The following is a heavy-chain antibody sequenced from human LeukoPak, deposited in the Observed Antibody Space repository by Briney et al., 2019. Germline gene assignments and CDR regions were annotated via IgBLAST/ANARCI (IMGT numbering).Heavy chain of an antibody. CDR3: AKEDYYDSSDAFDI. V-gene: IGHV3-30*02. CDR2: IRYDGSNK. D-gene: IGHD3-22*01. Sequence: GGSLRLSCAASGFTFSSYGMHWVRQAPGKGLEWVAFIRYDGSNKYYADSVKGRFTISRDNSKNTLYLQMNSLRAEDTAVYYCAKEDYYDSSDAFDIWGQGTMVTVSS. CDR1: GFTFSSYG. J-gene: IGHJ3*02.